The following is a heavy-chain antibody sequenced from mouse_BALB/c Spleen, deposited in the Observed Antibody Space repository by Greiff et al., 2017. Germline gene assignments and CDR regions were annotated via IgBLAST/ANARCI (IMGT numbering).Heavy chain of an antibody. CDR3: DRYGYGNLAN. V-gene: IGHV1-69*01. Sequence: QVQLQQSGAELVMPGASGKLPCQAPGYTFTAFWLLWVKQRPGQGLEWIGAIVTSDSHTSYNPKFKGKATLTVDESSITAYMQLSILTSEDSAVYYWDRYGYGNLANWGQGTSVTVSP. J-gene: IGHJ4*01. CDR1: GYTFTAFW. CDR2: IVTSDSHT. D-gene: IGHD2-10*02.